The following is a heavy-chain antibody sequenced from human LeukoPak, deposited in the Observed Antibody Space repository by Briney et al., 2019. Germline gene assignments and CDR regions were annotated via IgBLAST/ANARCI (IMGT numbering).Heavy chain of an antibody. D-gene: IGHD2-15*01. Sequence: GGSLRLSCAASGFTFSTYTMNWVRQAPGKGLEWISYIRTSSGTRYYADSVKGRFTISRDNAKNSLYLQMNSLRAEDTAVYYCVREARESGGFDYWGQGTLVTVSS. J-gene: IGHJ4*02. CDR3: VREARESGGFDY. CDR2: IRTSSGTR. CDR1: GFTFSTYT. V-gene: IGHV3-48*04.